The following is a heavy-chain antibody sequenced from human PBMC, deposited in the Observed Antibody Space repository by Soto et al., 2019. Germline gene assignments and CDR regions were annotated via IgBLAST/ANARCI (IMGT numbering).Heavy chain of an antibody. CDR1: GFTLSSYS. Sequence: VQLVESGGGLVQPGGSLRLSCAASGFTLSSYSMNWVRQAPGKGLEWVSSLSSSGDFIHYADSVKGRFTISRDNAKTSLYLEMSSLRADDTAVYYCARSGHGDNYIWYFDLWGRGTLVTVSS. CDR3: ARSGHGDNYIWYFDL. J-gene: IGHJ2*01. V-gene: IGHV3-21*01. D-gene: IGHD4-17*01. CDR2: LSSSGDFI.